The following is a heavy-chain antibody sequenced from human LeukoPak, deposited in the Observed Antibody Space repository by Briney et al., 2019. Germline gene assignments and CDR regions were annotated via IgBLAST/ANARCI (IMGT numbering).Heavy chain of an antibody. D-gene: IGHD2-2*01. Sequence: ASVKVSCKASGYTFTGYYMHWVRQAPGQGLEWMGIINPSGGSTSYAQKFQGRVTMTRDTSTSTVYMELSSLRSEDTAVYYCARDLRSSTSLNSNWFDPWGQGTLVTVSS. CDR2: INPSGGST. V-gene: IGHV1-46*01. CDR3: ARDLRSSTSLNSNWFDP. CDR1: GYTFTGYY. J-gene: IGHJ5*02.